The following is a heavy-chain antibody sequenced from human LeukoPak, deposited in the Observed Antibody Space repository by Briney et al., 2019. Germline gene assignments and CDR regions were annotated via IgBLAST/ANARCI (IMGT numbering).Heavy chain of an antibody. V-gene: IGHV4-61*01. D-gene: IGHD5-18*01. Sequence: SETLSLTCTVSGGSISSGSYYWSWIRQPPGKGLEWIGYIYYSGSTNYNPSLKSRVTISVDTSKNQFSLKLSSVTAADTAVYYCARGEYSYGYKNYYYYMDVWGKGTTVTVSS. J-gene: IGHJ6*03. CDR3: ARGEYSYGYKNYYYYMDV. CDR2: IYYSGST. CDR1: GGSISSGSYY.